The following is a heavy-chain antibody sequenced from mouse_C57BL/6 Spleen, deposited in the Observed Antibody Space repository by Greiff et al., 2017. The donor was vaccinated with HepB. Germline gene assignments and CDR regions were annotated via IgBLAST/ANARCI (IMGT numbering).Heavy chain of an antibody. CDR2: IDPENGDT. CDR3: TKRRVFDC. J-gene: IGHJ2*01. D-gene: IGHD2-12*01. CDR1: GFNIKDDY. Sequence: VQLQQSGAELVRPGASVKLSCTASGFNIKDDYMHWVKQRPEQGLEWIGWIDPENGDTEYASKFQGKATITADTSSNTAYLQLSSLTAEDTAVYYCTKRRVFDCWGPGTTLTVSS. V-gene: IGHV14-4*01.